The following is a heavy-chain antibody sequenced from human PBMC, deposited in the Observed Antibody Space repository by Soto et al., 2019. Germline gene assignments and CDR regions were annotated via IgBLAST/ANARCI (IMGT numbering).Heavy chain of an antibody. V-gene: IGHV3-11*01. CDR1: GFTFSDYY. Sequence: GGSMRLSCAASGFTFSDYYMSWIRQAPGKGLEWVSYISSSGSTIYYADSVKGRFTISRDNAKNSLYLQMNSLRAEDTAVYYCARAEGDFWSGYYGSSYATDVWGQGPTVTVSS. D-gene: IGHD3-3*01. CDR3: ARAEGDFWSGYYGSSYATDV. J-gene: IGHJ6*02. CDR2: ISSSGSTI.